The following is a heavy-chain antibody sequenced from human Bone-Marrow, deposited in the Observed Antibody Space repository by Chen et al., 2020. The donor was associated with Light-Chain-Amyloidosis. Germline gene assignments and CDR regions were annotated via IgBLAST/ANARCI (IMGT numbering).Heavy chain of an antibody. D-gene: IGHD5-12*01. CDR2: IYPDDSDA. CDR3: ARRRDGYNFDY. V-gene: IGHV5-51*01. Sequence: EVKKPGESLKISCKGSGYTFPNYWIGWVRQMPGKGLEWMGVIYPDDSDARYSPSFEGQVTISADKSITTAYLQWTSLKASDTAMYYCARRRDGYNFDYWGQGTLVTVSS. J-gene: IGHJ4*02. CDR1: GYTFPNYW.